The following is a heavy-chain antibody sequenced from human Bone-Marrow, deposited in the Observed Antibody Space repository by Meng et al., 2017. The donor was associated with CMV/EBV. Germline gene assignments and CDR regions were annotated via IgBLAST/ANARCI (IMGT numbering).Heavy chain of an antibody. D-gene: IGHD3-3*01. J-gene: IGHJ4*02. Sequence: KVSCKGSGYSFTSYWIGWVRQMPGKGLEWMGIIYPGDSDTRYSPSFQGQVTISADKSISTAYLQWSSLKASDTAMYYCAIQRRFGVVTTLPFDYWGQGTLVTVSS. V-gene: IGHV5-51*01. CDR1: GYSFTSYW. CDR3: AIQRRFGVVTTLPFDY. CDR2: IYPGDSDT.